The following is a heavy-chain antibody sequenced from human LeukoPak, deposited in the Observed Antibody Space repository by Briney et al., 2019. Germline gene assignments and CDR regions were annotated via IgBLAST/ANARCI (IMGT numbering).Heavy chain of an antibody. J-gene: IGHJ4*02. CDR2: ISGSSGII. CDR1: GFTFNTYT. Sequence: GGSLRLSCAASGFTFNTYTMNWVRQAPGKGLEWVSYISGSSGIIDYADSVRGRFTISRDNAKNSLYLQMNSLRAEDTAVYYCAKRGYTYDFDYWGQGTLVTVSS. V-gene: IGHV3-48*01. D-gene: IGHD5-18*01. CDR3: AKRGYTYDFDY.